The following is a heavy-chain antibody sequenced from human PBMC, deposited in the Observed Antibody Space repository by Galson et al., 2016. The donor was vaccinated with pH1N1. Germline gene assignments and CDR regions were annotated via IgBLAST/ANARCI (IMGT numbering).Heavy chain of an antibody. D-gene: IGHD3-22*01. CDR2: ISYDGSNK. CDR3: ARDRDYYDSSGYFVNWFDP. J-gene: IGHJ5*02. V-gene: IGHV3-30-3*01. Sequence: GLEWVAVISYDGSNKFYADSVKGRFTISRDNSKNTLYLQMNSLRAEDTAVYYCARDRDYYDSSGYFVNWFDPWGQGTLVTVSS.